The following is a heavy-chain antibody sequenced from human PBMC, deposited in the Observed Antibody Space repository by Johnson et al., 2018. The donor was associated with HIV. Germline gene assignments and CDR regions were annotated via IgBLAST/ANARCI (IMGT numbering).Heavy chain of an antibody. V-gene: IGHV3-23*04. CDR3: ARVQIISGFNWHYYESSTYAVDI. D-gene: IGHD3-22*01. Sequence: EVQLVESGGGVVQPGGSLRLSCAASGFTFSSYAMSWVRQAPGKGLEWVSTISGSGGSTYYADSVKGRFTISRDNAKNSLYLQMNSLRAEDTAVYYCARVQIISGFNWHYYESSTYAVDIWGQGTMVTVSS. CDR2: ISGSGGST. J-gene: IGHJ3*02. CDR1: GFTFSSYA.